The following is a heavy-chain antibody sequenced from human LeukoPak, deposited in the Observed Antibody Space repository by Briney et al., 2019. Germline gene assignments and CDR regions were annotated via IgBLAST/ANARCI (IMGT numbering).Heavy chain of an antibody. J-gene: IGHJ4*02. CDR3: AGAGDSPRSPADY. D-gene: IGHD5-12*01. Sequence: SETLSLTCAVYGGSFSGYYWSWIRQPPGKGLEWIGEINHSGSTNYNPSLKSRVTISVDTSKNQFSLKLSSVTAADTAVYYCAGAGDSPRSPADYWGQGTLVFVSP. V-gene: IGHV4-34*01. CDR1: GGSFSGYY. CDR2: INHSGST.